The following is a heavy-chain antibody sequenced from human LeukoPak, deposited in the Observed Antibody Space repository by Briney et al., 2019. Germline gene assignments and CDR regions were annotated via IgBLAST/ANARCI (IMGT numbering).Heavy chain of an antibody. CDR2: ISGSGGST. V-gene: IGHV3-23*01. CDR3: AKDRYSSGWYDYFDY. Sequence: GGALRLSCAASGFTFSSYAMSWVRQAPGKGLEWVSAISGSGGSTYYADSVKGRFTISRDNSKNTLYLQMNSLRAEDTAVYYCAKDRYSSGWYDYFDYWGQGTLVTVSS. J-gene: IGHJ4*02. CDR1: GFTFSSYA. D-gene: IGHD6-19*01.